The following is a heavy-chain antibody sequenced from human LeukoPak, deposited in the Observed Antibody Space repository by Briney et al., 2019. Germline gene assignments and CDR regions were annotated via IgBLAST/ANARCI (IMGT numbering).Heavy chain of an antibody. V-gene: IGHV5-51*01. J-gene: IGHJ6*03. CDR2: IYPSDSDT. CDR3: ARHRVDCSGGSCGWYYYYYMDV. D-gene: IGHD2-15*01. CDR1: GYRFTSYW. Sequence: GESLKISCKGSGYRFTSYWIGWVRQMPGKGLEWMGIIYPSDSDTRYSPSFQGQVTISADKSISTAYLQWSSLKASDTAMYYCARHRVDCSGGSCGWYYYYYMDVWGKGTTVTVSS.